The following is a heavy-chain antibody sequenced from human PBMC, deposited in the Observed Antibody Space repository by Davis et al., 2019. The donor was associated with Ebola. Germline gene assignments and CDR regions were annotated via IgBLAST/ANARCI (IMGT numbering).Heavy chain of an antibody. CDR1: GYSFTSYW. CDR2: IYPGDSDT. CDR3: ARQESLYGSSDY. V-gene: IGHV5-51*01. Sequence: KVSCKGSGYSFTSYWIGWVRQMPGKGLEWMGIIYPGDSDTRYSPSFEGQVTISVDRSITTAYLHWNSLKASDTGIYYCARQESLYGSSDYWGQGTLVTVSS. D-gene: IGHD3-22*01. J-gene: IGHJ4*02.